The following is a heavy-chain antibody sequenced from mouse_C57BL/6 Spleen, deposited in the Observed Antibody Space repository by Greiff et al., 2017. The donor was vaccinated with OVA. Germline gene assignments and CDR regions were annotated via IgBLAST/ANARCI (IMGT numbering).Heavy chain of an antibody. Sequence: VHLVESGAELVRPGASVTLSCKASGYTFTDYEMHWVKQTPVHGLEWIGAIDPETGGTAYNQKFKGKAILTADKSSSTAYMELRSLTSEDAAVYYCTRSGLFAYWGKGTLVTVSA. D-gene: IGHD3-1*01. CDR3: TRSGLFAY. CDR2: IDPETGGT. J-gene: IGHJ3*01. V-gene: IGHV1-15*01. CDR1: GYTFTDYE.